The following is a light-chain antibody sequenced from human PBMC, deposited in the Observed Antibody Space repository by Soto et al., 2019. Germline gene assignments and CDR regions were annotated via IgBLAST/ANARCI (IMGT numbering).Light chain of an antibody. CDR3: QQHNSNPIT. Sequence: DIQMTQSPSTLSASVGDRVTITCRASQSISSWLAWYQQKPGKAPSLLIYDASSLGSGVPSRFSGSGSGTEFTLTINSLQPDDFATYYCQQHNSNPITFGQGTRLEI. V-gene: IGKV1-5*01. CDR2: DAS. CDR1: QSISSW. J-gene: IGKJ5*01.